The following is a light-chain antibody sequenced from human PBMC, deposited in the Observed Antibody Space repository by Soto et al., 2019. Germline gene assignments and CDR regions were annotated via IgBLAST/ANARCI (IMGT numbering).Light chain of an antibody. V-gene: IGKV3-15*01. CDR1: QSVSSN. CDR2: GAS. J-gene: IGKJ1*01. CDR3: QQYNNWTPWT. Sequence: EIVMTQSPATLSVSPGERATLSCRASQSVSSNLAWYQQKPGQAPRLLIYGASTRATGIPARFSGSGSGTEFTLTISSLQSEDDAVYYCQQYNNWTPWTFGQGTKVEIK.